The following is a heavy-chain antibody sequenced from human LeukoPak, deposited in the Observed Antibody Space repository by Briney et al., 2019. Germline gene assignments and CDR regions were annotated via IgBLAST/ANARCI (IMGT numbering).Heavy chain of an antibody. CDR3: ARGWDLEDYYDSSGYYF. D-gene: IGHD3-22*01. CDR2: IKQDGSEK. V-gene: IGHV3-7*01. Sequence: GGSLRLSCAGSGFTFSTFWMNWVRQAPGKGLEWVANIKQDGSEKYYVDSVKGRFTISRDNSKNTLYLQMNSLRAEDTAVYYCARGWDLEDYYDSSGYYFWGQGTLVTVSS. J-gene: IGHJ4*02. CDR1: GFTFSTFW.